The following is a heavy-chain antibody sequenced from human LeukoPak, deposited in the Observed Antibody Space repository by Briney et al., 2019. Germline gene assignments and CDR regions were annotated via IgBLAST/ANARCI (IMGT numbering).Heavy chain of an antibody. CDR2: INHSGST. CDR3: AREGDYGEDFDY. CDR1: GGSFSGYY. V-gene: IGHV4-34*01. Sequence: SETLSLTCAVYGGSFSGYYWSWIRQPPGKGLEWIGEINHSGSTNYNPSLKSRVTISVDTSKNQFSLKLSSVTAADTAVYYCAREGDYGEDFDYWGQGTLVTVSS. D-gene: IGHD4-17*01. J-gene: IGHJ4*02.